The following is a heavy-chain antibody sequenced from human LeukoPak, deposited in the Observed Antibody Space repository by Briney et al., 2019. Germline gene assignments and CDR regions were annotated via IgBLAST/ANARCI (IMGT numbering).Heavy chain of an antibody. CDR3: AKEGDRGEALYYYYMDV. V-gene: IGHV3-33*06. CDR1: GFMFSDYG. CDR2: IWYDGSNI. Sequence: PGGSLRLSCAASGFMFSDYGMHWVRQAPGKGLEWVAAIWYDGSNIFYADSVKGRFTISRDNSKNTLYLQTNSLRAEDTADYYCAKEGDRGEALYYYYMDVWGNGTTVTVSS. J-gene: IGHJ6*03. D-gene: IGHD3-10*01.